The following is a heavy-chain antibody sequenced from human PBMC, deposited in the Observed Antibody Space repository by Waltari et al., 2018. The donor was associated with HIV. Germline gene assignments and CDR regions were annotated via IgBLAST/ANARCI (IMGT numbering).Heavy chain of an antibody. CDR1: GFRLTSSE. CDR2: IYPGDSDT. V-gene: IGHV5-51*01. D-gene: IGHD3-22*01. J-gene: IGHJ6*02. CDR3: ARHLDYYYDSSGYPEVYYGMDV. Sequence: DVQLVQSAAEVKKPGEPLKISSQGSGFRLTSSEIGRSRQLPGTGLEWMGIIYPGDSDTRYSPSFQGQVTISADKSISTAYLQWSSLKASDTAMYYCARHLDYYYDSSGYPEVYYGMDVWGQGTTVTVSS.